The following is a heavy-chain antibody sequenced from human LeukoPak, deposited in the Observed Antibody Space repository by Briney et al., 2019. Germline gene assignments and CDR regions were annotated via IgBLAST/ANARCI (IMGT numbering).Heavy chain of an antibody. J-gene: IGHJ4*02. CDR3: ARAYHRYYFDY. CDR2: IYYSGST. V-gene: IGHV4-39*01. CDR1: GGSISTYY. Sequence: SETLSLTCTVSGGSISTYYWSWIRQPPGKGLEWIGSIYYSGSTYYNPSLKSRVTISVDTSKNQFSLKLSSVTAADTAVYYCARAYHRYYFDYWGQGTLVTVSS.